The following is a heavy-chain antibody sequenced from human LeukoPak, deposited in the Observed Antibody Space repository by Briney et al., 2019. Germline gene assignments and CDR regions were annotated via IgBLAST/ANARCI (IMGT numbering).Heavy chain of an antibody. CDR3: VRSPTYYNMDV. CDR1: GFTFSNYV. CDR2: ISYDGTNQ. Sequence: PGGSLRLSCAASGFTFSNYVIHWVRQAPDKGLEWLAVISYDGTNQYYADFAKGRFTVSRDHSQSTVDLQMNTLRGADTAVYYCVRSPTYYNMDVWGKGTTVTVSS. J-gene: IGHJ6*03. V-gene: IGHV3-30-3*01.